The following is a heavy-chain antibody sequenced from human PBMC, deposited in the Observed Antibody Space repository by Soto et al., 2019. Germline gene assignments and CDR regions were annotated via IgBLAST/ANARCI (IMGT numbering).Heavy chain of an antibody. Sequence: GGSLRLSCAASGFTFSTYTMDWVRQAPGKGLEWVSSISSSSSYRYYTDSVKGRFTISRDNSKNTLYLQMNSLKTEDTAIYYCARARSTSWSGVNFDYWGLGTLVTVSS. CDR2: ISSSSSYR. D-gene: IGHD2-2*01. J-gene: IGHJ4*02. CDR1: GFTFSTYT. CDR3: ARARSTSWSGVNFDY. V-gene: IGHV3-21*04.